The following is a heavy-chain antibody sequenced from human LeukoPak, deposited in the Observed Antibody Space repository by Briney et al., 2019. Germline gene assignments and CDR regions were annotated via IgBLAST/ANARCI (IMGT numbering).Heavy chain of an antibody. CDR2: INHSGST. CDR1: GGSFSGYY. Sequence: KSSEPLSLTCAVYGGSFSGYYWSWIRQPPGKGLEWIGEINHSGSTNYNPSLKSRVTISVDTSKSQFSLKLNSMTAADTAVYYCARGAQTYYDKAPVDYWGQGTLVTVSS. J-gene: IGHJ4*02. V-gene: IGHV4-34*01. CDR3: ARGAQTYYDKAPVDY. D-gene: IGHD3-22*01.